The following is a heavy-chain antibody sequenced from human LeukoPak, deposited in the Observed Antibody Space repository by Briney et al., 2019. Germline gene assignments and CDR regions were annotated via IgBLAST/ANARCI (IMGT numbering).Heavy chain of an antibody. V-gene: IGHV4-61*02. CDR1: GGSISSGSYY. CDR2: IYTSGST. D-gene: IGHD3-22*01. Sequence: SETLSLTCTVSGGSISSGSYYWSWIRQPAGKGLEWIGRIYTSGSTNYNPSLKSRVTISVDTSKNQFSLKLSSVTAADTAVYYCARVGSSGYYADYWGQGTLVTVSS. J-gene: IGHJ4*02. CDR3: ARVGSSGYYADY.